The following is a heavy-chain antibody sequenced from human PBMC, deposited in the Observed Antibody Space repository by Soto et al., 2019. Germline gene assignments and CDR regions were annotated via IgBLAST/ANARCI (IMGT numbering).Heavy chain of an antibody. Sequence: QVQLQESGPGLVKPSGTLSLTCAVSGGSISSTNWWTWVRQSPGRGLEWIGEIYHSGTTHYSPSLKSRVNIAVDMSTNHLSLTLISVTAADTAVYYCAFPATADFDYWGKGILVTVSS. CDR1: GGSISSTNW. D-gene: IGHD6-13*01. V-gene: IGHV4-4*02. CDR2: IYHSGTT. CDR3: AFPATADFDY. J-gene: IGHJ4*02.